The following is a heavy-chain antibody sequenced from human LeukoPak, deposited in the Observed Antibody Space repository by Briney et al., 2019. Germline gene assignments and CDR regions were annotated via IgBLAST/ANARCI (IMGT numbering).Heavy chain of an antibody. J-gene: IGHJ3*02. CDR1: SGSISTYY. Sequence: PSETLSLTCTVSSGSISTYYWSWIRQPPGKGLEWIGYIYSSGSTDYNPSLKSRVTMSVDTSINQFSLKLSSVTAADTAVYYCARDERAATRAFDIWGQGTMVTVSS. D-gene: IGHD2-15*01. V-gene: IGHV4-59*12. CDR3: ARDERAATRAFDI. CDR2: IYSSGST.